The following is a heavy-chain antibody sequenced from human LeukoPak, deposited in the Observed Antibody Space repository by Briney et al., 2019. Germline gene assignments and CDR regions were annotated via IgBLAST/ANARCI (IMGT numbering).Heavy chain of an antibody. V-gene: IGHV2-70*11. D-gene: IGHD3-9*01. J-gene: IGHJ4*02. CDR1: GFSLSTSGMS. CDR3: ARISSTGYSCFDS. CDR2: IDWDDDK. Sequence: SGPALVEPTQTLTLTCTFSGFSLSTSGMSVSWIRQPPGKALEWLARIDWDDDKYYITSLKPRLTISKDTSKNQVVLTMTNMDPVDTATYYCARISSTGYSCFDSWGQGTLVTVSS.